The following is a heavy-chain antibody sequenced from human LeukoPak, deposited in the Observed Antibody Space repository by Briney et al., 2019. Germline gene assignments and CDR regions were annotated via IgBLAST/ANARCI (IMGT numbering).Heavy chain of an antibody. J-gene: IGHJ3*02. D-gene: IGHD2-15*01. Sequence: PGGSLRLSCAASGFTFSSYEMNWVRQAPGKGLEWVSYISSSGSTIYYADSVKGRLTISRDNAKNSLYLQMNSLRAEDTAVYYCASLGDIVVVVADNAFDIWGQGTMVTVSS. CDR3: ASLGDIVVVVADNAFDI. CDR2: ISSSGSTI. CDR1: GFTFSSYE. V-gene: IGHV3-48*03.